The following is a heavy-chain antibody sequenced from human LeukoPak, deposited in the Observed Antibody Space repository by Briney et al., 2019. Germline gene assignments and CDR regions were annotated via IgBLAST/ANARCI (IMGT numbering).Heavy chain of an antibody. CDR3: ASNDFWSGFVGY. D-gene: IGHD3-3*01. CDR1: GASFSGYY. J-gene: IGHJ4*02. Sequence: SETLSLTCAVYGASFSGYYWGWIRQPPGKGLEWLGCIYYSGSTYYNPPLKTRVTISVDTSKTKFSLKLRSVSPADTAVYYCASNDFWSGFVGYWGQGTLVTVSS. CDR2: IYYSGST. V-gene: IGHV4-34*01.